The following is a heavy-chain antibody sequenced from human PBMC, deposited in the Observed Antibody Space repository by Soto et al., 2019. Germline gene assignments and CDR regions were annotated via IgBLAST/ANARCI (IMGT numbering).Heavy chain of an antibody. D-gene: IGHD3-16*01. CDR2: INGSGGSK. V-gene: IGHV3-23*01. CDR1: GVTFSIHS. Sequence: GGSLRLSCAASGVTFSIHSMRWVRQAPGKGLEWFAAINGSGGSKYYADSVKGRFNISRDHSKTTLYLEMKGLRDDETAVYYCAKDPTYVFDYWGQGTLVTVSS. J-gene: IGHJ4*02. CDR3: AKDPTYVFDY.